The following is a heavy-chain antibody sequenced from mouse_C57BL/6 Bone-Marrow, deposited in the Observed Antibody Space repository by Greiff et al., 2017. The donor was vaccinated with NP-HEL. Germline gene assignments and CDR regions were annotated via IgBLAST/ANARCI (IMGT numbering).Heavy chain of an antibody. CDR2: IDPSDSYT. J-gene: IGHJ3*01. V-gene: IGHV1-50*01. D-gene: IGHD3-1*01. Sequence: VQLQQPGAELVKPGASVKLSCKASGYTFTSYWMQWVKQRPGQGLEWIGEIDPSDSYTNYNQKFKGKATLTVDTSSSTAYMQLSSLTSEDSAVYYCAREGLLFAYWGQGTLVTVSA. CDR3: AREGLLFAY. CDR1: GYTFTSYW.